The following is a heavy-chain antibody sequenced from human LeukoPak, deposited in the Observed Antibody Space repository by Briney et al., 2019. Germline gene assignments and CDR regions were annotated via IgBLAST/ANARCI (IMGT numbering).Heavy chain of an antibody. V-gene: IGHV1-69*01. CDR3: ARDSPYYDILTGFRYYYGMDV. D-gene: IGHD3-9*01. CDR2: IIPIFGTA. J-gene: IGHJ6*04. CDR1: AGTFSSYA. Sequence: SVKVSCKASAGTFSSYAISWVRQAPGQGLEWMGGIIPIFGTANYAQKFQGRVTITADESTSTAYMELSSLRSEDTAVYYCARDSPYYDILTGFRYYYGMDVWGKGTTVTVSS.